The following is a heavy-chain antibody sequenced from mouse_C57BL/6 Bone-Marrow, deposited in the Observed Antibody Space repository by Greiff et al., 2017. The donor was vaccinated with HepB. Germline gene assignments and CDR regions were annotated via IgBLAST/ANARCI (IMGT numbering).Heavy chain of an antibody. CDR2: IWSGGST. J-gene: IGHJ1*03. CDR3: ARNSPYYGSSYRWYFDV. V-gene: IGHV2-2*01. Sequence: VQVVESGPGLVQPSQSLSITCTVSGFSLTSYGVHWVRQSPGKGLEWLGVIWSGGSTDYNAAFISRLSISKDNSKSQVFFKLNSLQADDTAIYYCARNSPYYGSSYRWYFDVWGTGTTVTVSS. CDR1: GFSLTSYG. D-gene: IGHD1-1*01.